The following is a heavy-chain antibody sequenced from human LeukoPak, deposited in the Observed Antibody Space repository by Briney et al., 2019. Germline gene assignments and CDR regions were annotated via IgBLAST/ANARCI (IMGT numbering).Heavy chain of an antibody. CDR3: ARCKDYDFWSGYRYYFDY. CDR1: GYTFTSYG. V-gene: IGHV1-18*01. Sequence: ASVKVSCKASGYTFTSYGISWVRQAPGQGLEWMGWISAYNGNTNYAQKLQGRVTMTTDTSTSTAYMELRSLRSDDTAVYYCARCKDYDFWSGYRYYFDYWGQGTLVTVSS. J-gene: IGHJ4*02. D-gene: IGHD3-3*01. CDR2: ISAYNGNT.